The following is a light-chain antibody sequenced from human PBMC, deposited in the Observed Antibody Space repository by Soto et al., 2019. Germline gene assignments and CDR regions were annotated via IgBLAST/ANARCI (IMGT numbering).Light chain of an antibody. V-gene: IGKV3-20*01. CDR3: QQYCSSPQT. Sequence: EIVLTQSPGTLSLSPGERATLSCRASQSISSNYLAWYQHKPDQAPRLLIYVASSRAAGVPDRFSGSGSGKNFPLTISRLEADDFAVYSCQQYCSSPQTFCQGTKLEIK. CDR1: QSISSNY. J-gene: IGKJ2*01. CDR2: VAS.